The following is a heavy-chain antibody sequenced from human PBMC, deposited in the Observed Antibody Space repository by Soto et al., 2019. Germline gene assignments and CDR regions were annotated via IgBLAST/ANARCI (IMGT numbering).Heavy chain of an antibody. Sequence: QVQLQQWGAGLLKPSETLSLTCAVYGGSFSGYYWSWIRQPPGKGLEWIGEINHSGSTNYNPSLNSRVTISVDTSKNQFSLKLSSVTAADTAVYYCARDRILLWFGEESTNFDYWGQGTLVTVSS. CDR1: GGSFSGYY. D-gene: IGHD3-10*01. V-gene: IGHV4-34*01. CDR2: INHSGST. J-gene: IGHJ4*02. CDR3: ARDRILLWFGEESTNFDY.